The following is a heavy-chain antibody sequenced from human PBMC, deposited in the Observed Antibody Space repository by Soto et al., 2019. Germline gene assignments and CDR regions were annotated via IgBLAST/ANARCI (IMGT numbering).Heavy chain of an antibody. D-gene: IGHD3-10*01. V-gene: IGHV3-23*01. J-gene: IGHJ4*02. Sequence: EVQLLESGGGLVQPGGPLSLSCAAPGLPFKNYAMTWVRQAQGKGLEWVSATSGGGDTTSYPDSVKGRLTVSREGSKNTLDLQMSSLRAEDTALYYCAKGRGGSGSLTPRVDFWGQGTLVTVSS. CDR3: AKGRGGSGSLTPRVDF. CDR2: TSGGGDTT. CDR1: GLPFKNYA.